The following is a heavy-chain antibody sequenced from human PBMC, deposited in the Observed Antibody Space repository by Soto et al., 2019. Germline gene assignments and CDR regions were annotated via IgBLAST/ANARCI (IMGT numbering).Heavy chain of an antibody. CDR1: GFSYSNFA. J-gene: IGHJ6*02. V-gene: IGHV3-21*01. CDR2: ISSRSSYI. D-gene: IGHD3-10*01. CDR3: ARTGVTNGVSFVLAQMDV. Sequence: GGSLRLSCIVSGFSYSNFAMNWVRQAPGKGLEWVSSISSRSSYIYYADSVKGRFTISRDNAKNSLDLQTNSLRAEDTAVYYCARTGVTNGVSFVLAQMDVWGQGTTVTVSS.